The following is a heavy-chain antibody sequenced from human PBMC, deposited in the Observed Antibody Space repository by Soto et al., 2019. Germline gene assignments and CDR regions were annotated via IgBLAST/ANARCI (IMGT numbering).Heavy chain of an antibody. Sequence: SETLSLTCTVSGGSISSSYWSWIRQPAGKGLEWIGRIYASGSTNYNPSLKSRVTMSVDTSKNQFPLKLRSVTAADTAVYYCARAYSSTTCYDGFDYWGQGTLVTVSS. CDR3: ARAYSSTTCYDGFDY. V-gene: IGHV4-4*07. J-gene: IGHJ4*02. CDR2: IYASGST. D-gene: IGHD2-2*01. CDR1: GGSISSSY.